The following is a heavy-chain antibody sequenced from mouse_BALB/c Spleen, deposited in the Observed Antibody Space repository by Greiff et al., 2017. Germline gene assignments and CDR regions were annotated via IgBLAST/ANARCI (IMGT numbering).Heavy chain of an antibody. Sequence: EVMLVESGGGLVKPGGSLKLSCAASGFTFSSYAMSWVRQTPEKRLEWVATISSGGSYTYYPDSVKGRFTISRDNAKNTLYLQMSSLRSEDTAMYWCASYGNDYWGQGTLVTVSA. CDR2: ISSGGSYT. CDR1: GFTFSSYA. J-gene: IGHJ3*01. D-gene: IGHD2-1*01. CDR3: ASYGNDY. V-gene: IGHV5-9-1*01.